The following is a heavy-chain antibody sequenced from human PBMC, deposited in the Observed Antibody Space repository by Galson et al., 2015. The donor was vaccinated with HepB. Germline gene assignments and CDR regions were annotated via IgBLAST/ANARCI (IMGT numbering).Heavy chain of an antibody. J-gene: IGHJ4*02. Sequence: SLRLSCAASGFTFSSYAMSWVRQAPGKGLEWVSVISGSGDSTYYADSVKGRFTISRDNSKNTLYLQTNSLRAEDTAVYYCAKGYSPRYYFDYWGQGTLVTVSS. V-gene: IGHV3-23*01. D-gene: IGHD6-13*01. CDR2: ISGSGDST. CDR3: AKGYSPRYYFDY. CDR1: GFTFSSYA.